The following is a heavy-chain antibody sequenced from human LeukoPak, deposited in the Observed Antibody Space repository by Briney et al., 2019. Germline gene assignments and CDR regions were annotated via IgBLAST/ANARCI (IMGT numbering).Heavy chain of an antibody. CDR1: GGTFSSYA. Sequence: ASVKVSCKASGGTFSSYAISWVRQAPGRGLEWVGRIIPIFGIANYAQKFQGRVTITADKSTSTAYMELSSLRSEDTAVYYCARSGRWLQLVGSEYFQHWGQGTLVTVSS. D-gene: IGHD5-24*01. J-gene: IGHJ1*01. V-gene: IGHV1-69*04. CDR3: ARSGRWLQLVGSEYFQH. CDR2: IIPIFGIA.